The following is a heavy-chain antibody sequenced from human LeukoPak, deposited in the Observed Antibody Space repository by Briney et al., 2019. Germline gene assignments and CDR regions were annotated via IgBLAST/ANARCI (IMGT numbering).Heavy chain of an antibody. CDR3: ARAERNAGVFDY. J-gene: IGHJ4*02. D-gene: IGHD3-3*01. Sequence: GGSLRLSCVASGFTFSRYAMHWVRRAPGKGLEWVAFISYDGSNKYYADSVKGRFTISRDNSRNTLFLQVNSLRGEDTAVHYCARAERNAGVFDYWGQGTLVTVSS. CDR1: GFTFSRYA. V-gene: IGHV3-30-3*01. CDR2: ISYDGSNK.